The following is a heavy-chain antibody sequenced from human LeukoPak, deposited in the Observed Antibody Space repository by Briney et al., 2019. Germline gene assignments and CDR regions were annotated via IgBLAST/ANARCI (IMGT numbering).Heavy chain of an antibody. CDR2: IYYSGST. D-gene: IGHD1-26*01. CDR3: ARGFLVGHSPEVYYFDY. Sequence: SQTLSLTCAVSGGSISRGGYSWSWIRPPPGTGLEWIGYIYYSGSTYYNPSLKSRVTISVDTSKNQFSLKLSSVTAAATAVYYRARGFLVGHSPEVYYFDYWGQGTLVTVSS. V-gene: IGHV4-30-4*07. J-gene: IGHJ4*02. CDR1: GGSISRGGYS.